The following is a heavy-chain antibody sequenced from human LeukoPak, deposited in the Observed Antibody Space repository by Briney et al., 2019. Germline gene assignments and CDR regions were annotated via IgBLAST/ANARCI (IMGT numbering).Heavy chain of an antibody. D-gene: IGHD6-19*01. CDR3: AKDQYSSGWYFDY. J-gene: IGHJ4*02. CDR1: ELMFSSYA. V-gene: IGHV3-23*01. CDR2: ISDDSGST. Sequence: GGSLRLSCAASELMFSSYAMSWVRQAPGKGLEWVSGISDDSGSTYYADSVRGRFTISRDNSKNTLYLQMNSLRVEDTAIYYCAKDQYSSGWYFDYWGQGTLVTVSP.